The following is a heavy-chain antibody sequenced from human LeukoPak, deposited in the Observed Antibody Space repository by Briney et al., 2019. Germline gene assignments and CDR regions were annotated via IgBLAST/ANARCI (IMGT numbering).Heavy chain of an antibody. D-gene: IGHD1-26*01. J-gene: IGHJ4*02. CDR1: GFTFDNYA. CDR3: AIRKLGTYYFVY. Sequence: PGGSLRLSGAASGFTFDNYAMHWVRQPPGRGLEWVPVIVWNTAATAYEASMRGRFTISKDNAKNSLYLEMNSLRVEDTAFYFCAIRKLGTYYFVYWGQGTLVTVSS. CDR2: IVWNTAAT. V-gene: IGHV3-9*01.